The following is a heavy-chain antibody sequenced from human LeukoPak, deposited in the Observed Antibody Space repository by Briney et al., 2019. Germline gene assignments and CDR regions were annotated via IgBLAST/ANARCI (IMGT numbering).Heavy chain of an antibody. Sequence: SETLSLTCTVSGGSISSYYWSWIRQPPGKGLEWIGNIHYSGSTNYNPSLKSRVTILVDTSKNQFSLKLSSVTAADTAVYYCARGSLSVDYWGQGTLVTVSS. V-gene: IGHV4-59*12. J-gene: IGHJ4*02. CDR3: ARGSLSVDY. D-gene: IGHD3-10*01. CDR1: GGSISSYY. CDR2: IHYSGST.